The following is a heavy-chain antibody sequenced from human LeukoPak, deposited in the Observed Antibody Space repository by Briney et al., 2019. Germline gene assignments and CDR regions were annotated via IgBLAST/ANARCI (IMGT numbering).Heavy chain of an antibody. V-gene: IGHV3-30*04. D-gene: IGHD6-19*01. Sequence: GGSLRLSCAASGFTFSSYAMHWVRQAPGKRLEWVAVISYDGSNKYYADSVKGRFTISRDNSKNTLYLQMNSLRAEDTAVYYCAVSSIAVAGAFDYWGQGTLVTVSS. CDR2: ISYDGSNK. CDR3: AVSSIAVAGAFDY. J-gene: IGHJ4*02. CDR1: GFTFSSYA.